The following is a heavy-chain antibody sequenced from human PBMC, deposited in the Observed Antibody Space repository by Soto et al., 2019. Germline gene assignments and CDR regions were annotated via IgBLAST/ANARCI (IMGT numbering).Heavy chain of an antibody. J-gene: IGHJ4*02. D-gene: IGHD2-2*01. V-gene: IGHV3-15*01. CDR2: IKSKTDGGTI. CDR3: VTDRLV. CDR1: GFTFTNAW. Sequence: EVQLVESGGGLVKPGGSLRLSCAASGFTFTNAWMNWVRQAPGKGLESIGRIKSKTDGGTIHYTAPVKGRFIISRDDSKNTLFLQMSSLQIEDTAVYYCVTDRLVWGQGTLVTVFS.